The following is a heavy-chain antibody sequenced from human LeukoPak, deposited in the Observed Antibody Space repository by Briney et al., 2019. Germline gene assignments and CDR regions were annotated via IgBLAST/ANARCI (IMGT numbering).Heavy chain of an antibody. Sequence: GGSLRLSCAASGFTFSSYAMSWVRQAPGKGLEWVSAISGSGGSTYYADSVKGRFTVSRDNSKNTLYLQMNSLRAEDTAVYYCAKGSSSSWYYFDYWGQGTLVTVSS. D-gene: IGHD6-13*01. J-gene: IGHJ4*02. CDR3: AKGSSSSWYYFDY. CDR1: GFTFSSYA. V-gene: IGHV3-23*01. CDR2: ISGSGGST.